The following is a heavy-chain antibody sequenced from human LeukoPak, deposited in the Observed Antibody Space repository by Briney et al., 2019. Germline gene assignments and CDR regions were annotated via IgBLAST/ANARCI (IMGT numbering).Heavy chain of an antibody. CDR1: GFTFYNYG. J-gene: IGHJ4*02. CDR3: AKDVRAAAGTSDH. CDR2: IRFDGSNK. D-gene: IGHD6-13*01. Sequence: GGSLRLSCTASGFTFYNYGMHWVRQAPGKGLQWVAFIRFDGSNKFYTDSVKGRFTISRHNSRNTLYLQMNSLRAEDTAVYYCAKDVRAAAGTSDHWGQGTLVTVSS. V-gene: IGHV3-30*02.